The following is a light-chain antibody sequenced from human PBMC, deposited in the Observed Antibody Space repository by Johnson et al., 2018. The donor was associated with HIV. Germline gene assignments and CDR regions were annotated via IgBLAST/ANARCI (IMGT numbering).Light chain of an antibody. CDR1: SSNIGNNS. J-gene: IGLJ1*01. CDR2: DTD. V-gene: IGLV1-51*01. Sequence: QSVLTQPPSVSAAPGQTVTIPCSGNSSNIGNNSVSWCQRLPGTAPKLLIHDTDERPPGIPDRFSGSKSGTSATLGITGLQTGDEADYYCGTWDSSLSAYVCGTGTKVTVL. CDR3: GTWDSSLSAYV.